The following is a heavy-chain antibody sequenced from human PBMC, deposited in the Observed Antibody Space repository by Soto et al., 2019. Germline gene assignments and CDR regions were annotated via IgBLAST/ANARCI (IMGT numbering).Heavy chain of an antibody. J-gene: IGHJ6*02. CDR1: GFTFSSYG. CDR3: AKDVGKFYYYYGMDV. D-gene: IGHD3-16*01. V-gene: IGHV3-30*18. Sequence: GGSLRLSCAASGFTFSSYGMHWVRQAPGKGLEWVAVISYDGSNKYYADSVKGRFTISRDNSKNTLYLQMNSLRAEDTAVYYCAKDVGKFYYYYGMDVWGQGTTVTV. CDR2: ISYDGSNK.